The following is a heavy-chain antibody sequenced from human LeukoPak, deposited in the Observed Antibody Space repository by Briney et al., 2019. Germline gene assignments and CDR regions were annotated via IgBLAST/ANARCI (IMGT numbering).Heavy chain of an antibody. Sequence: ASVKVSCNPSGYTFTSSGISGVRQAPGHELEGRGWISAYNGNTKYAHKLQARVTMTPDTSTSTAYMELRSLRSDDTAVYYCAREFRVGGGRYCSGGSCCSGYWGQGTLVTVSS. V-gene: IGHV1-18*01. J-gene: IGHJ4*02. CDR3: AREFRVGGGRYCSGGSCCSGY. D-gene: IGHD2-15*01. CDR1: GYTFTSSG. CDR2: ISAYNGNT.